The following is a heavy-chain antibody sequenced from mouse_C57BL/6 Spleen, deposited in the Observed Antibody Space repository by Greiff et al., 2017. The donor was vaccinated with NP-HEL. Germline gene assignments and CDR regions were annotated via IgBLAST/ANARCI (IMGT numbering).Heavy chain of an antibody. D-gene: IGHD4-1*01. CDR3: ARLELAGTFAY. V-gene: IGHV1-80*01. J-gene: IGHJ3*01. CDR2: IYPGDGDT. CDR1: GYAFTSYW. Sequence: QVQLQQSGAELVKPGASVKISCKASGYAFTSYWMHWVKQRPGKGLEWIGQIYPGDGDTNYNDKFKGKATLTADKSSSTAYMQLSSLTSEDSAVYFCARLELAGTFAYWGQGTLVTVSA.